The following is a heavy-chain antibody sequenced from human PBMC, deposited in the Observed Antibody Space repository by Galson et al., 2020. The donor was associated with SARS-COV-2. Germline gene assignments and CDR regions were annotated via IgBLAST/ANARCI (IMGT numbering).Heavy chain of an antibody. CDR1: GGSIFSTGYF. CDR3: ARRGGTVTTQNFDL. J-gene: IGHJ2*01. CDR2: TNYSGTT. Sequence: SETLSLTCCVSGGSIFSTGYFWGWIRQPPGEGLEWLGTTNYSGTTYYNPSLRSRFTISVDTSRNQFSLKLNSVTAADTAVYYCARRGGTVTTQNFDLWGRGTLVTVSS. V-gene: IGHV4-39*01. D-gene: IGHD4-17*01.